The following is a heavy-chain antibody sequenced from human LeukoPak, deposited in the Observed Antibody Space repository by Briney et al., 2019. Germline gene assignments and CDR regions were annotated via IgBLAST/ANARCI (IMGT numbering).Heavy chain of an antibody. V-gene: IGHV3-20*04. Sequence: RPGGSLRLSCAASGFIFDDYGMSWVRQAPGKGLEWVSGINWNGGSTGYADSVKGRFTISRDNAKNSLYLQMNSLRAEDTALYYCASWGAYCSSTSCPNWFDPWGQGTLVTVSS. CDR2: INWNGGST. J-gene: IGHJ5*02. CDR1: GFIFDDYG. D-gene: IGHD2-2*01. CDR3: ASWGAYCSSTSCPNWFDP.